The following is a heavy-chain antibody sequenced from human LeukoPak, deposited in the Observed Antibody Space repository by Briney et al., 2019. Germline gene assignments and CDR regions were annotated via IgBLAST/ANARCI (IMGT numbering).Heavy chain of an antibody. Sequence: ETLSLTCAVYGESFKDYYWNWIRQPPGKGLEWVATIKTDGSQKYYVDSVKGRFSISRDNANNSLYLQMNSLRADDTATYYCVRGLLEWLRLETYYFDYWGQGTLVTVSS. CDR1: GESFKDYY. CDR2: IKTDGSQK. CDR3: VRGLLEWLRLETYYFDY. V-gene: IGHV3-7*01. J-gene: IGHJ4*02. D-gene: IGHD3-3*01.